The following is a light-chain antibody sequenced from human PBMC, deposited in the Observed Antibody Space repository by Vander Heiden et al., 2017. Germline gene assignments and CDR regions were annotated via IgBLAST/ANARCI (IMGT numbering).Light chain of an antibody. V-gene: IGLV2-11*01. CDR2: EVA. Sequence: QSALTQLRSVSGSPGQSVTISCTGTSSDVGAYNYVSWYQHHPGKAPKLVIYEVAERPSGVPDRFSGSKSGNMASLTISGLQAEDEGDYYCRSYTGRYSVIFGGGTKLAVL. CDR1: SSDVGAYNY. CDR3: RSYTGRYSVI. J-gene: IGLJ2*01.